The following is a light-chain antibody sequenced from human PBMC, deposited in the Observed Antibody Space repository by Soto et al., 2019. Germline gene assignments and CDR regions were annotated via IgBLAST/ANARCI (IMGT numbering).Light chain of an antibody. Sequence: EIVMTQSPVTLSVSPGERATLSCRASQSISSNLAWHQQKPGQAPRLLIYSASTRATGVPARFSGSGSGTEFTLTISSLEPEDFAVYYCQQRSNWPITFGQGTRLEIK. CDR2: SAS. J-gene: IGKJ5*01. CDR1: QSISSN. V-gene: IGKV3-15*01. CDR3: QQRSNWPIT.